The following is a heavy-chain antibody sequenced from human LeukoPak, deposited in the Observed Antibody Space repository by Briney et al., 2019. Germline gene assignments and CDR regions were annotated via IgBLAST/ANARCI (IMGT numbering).Heavy chain of an antibody. V-gene: IGHV3-23*01. CDR1: GFTFSSYA. CDR3: AKYREARYCSSTSCLDAFDI. D-gene: IGHD2-2*01. CDR2: ISGSGGST. J-gene: IGHJ3*02. Sequence: GGSLRLSCAASGFTFSSYAMSWVRQAPGKGLGWVSAISGSGGSTYYADSVKGRFTISRDNSKNTLYLQMNSLRAEDTAVYYCAKYREARYCSSTSCLDAFDIWGQGTMVTVSS.